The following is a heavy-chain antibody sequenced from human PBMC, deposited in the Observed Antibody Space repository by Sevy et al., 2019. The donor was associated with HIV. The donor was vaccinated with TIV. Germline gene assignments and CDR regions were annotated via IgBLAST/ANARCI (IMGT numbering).Heavy chain of an antibody. Sequence: ASVKVSCKASGFNFASYDIFWVRQATGQGLEWMGWMNTNTGNTGFAQKFQGRVTMTRNTSITTAYMGLSNLRSEDTAVYYCARGSGWHLRYGMDVWGQGTTVTVSS. J-gene: IGHJ6*02. V-gene: IGHV1-8*02. CDR3: ARGSGWHLRYGMDV. D-gene: IGHD6-19*01. CDR1: GFNFASYD. CDR2: MNTNTGNT.